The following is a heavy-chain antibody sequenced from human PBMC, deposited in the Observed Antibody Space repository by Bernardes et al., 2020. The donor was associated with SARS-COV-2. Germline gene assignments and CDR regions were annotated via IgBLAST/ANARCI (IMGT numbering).Heavy chain of an antibody. Sequence: SETLSLTCTVSGGSIDSYYWSWIRQPPGKGLEWIGYIFYNGNTNYNPSLKSRVTISVDTSKNQFSLKVSSVTAADTAVYYCARHVGYCSSTSCPDYYYYSYGMDVWGQGTTVAVSS. CDR1: GGSIDSYY. J-gene: IGHJ6*02. CDR3: ARHVGYCSSTSCPDYYYYSYGMDV. V-gene: IGHV4-59*08. D-gene: IGHD2-2*01. CDR2: IFYNGNT.